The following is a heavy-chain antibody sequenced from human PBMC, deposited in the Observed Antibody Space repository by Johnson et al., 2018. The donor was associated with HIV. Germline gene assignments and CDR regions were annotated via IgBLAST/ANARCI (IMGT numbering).Heavy chain of an antibody. J-gene: IGHJ3*01. CDR3: ARGAYYYLI. CDR1: GFTFDDYG. CDR2: ISSSGSTI. V-gene: IGHV3-48*04. D-gene: IGHD3-22*01. Sequence: EQLVESGGGVVRPGGSLRLSCAASGFTFDDYGMSWVRQGPGKGLEWVSYISSSGSTIYYADSVKGRFTLSRDNAKNSLYLQMNSLRAEDTAVYYCARGAYYYLIWGQGTMVTVSS.